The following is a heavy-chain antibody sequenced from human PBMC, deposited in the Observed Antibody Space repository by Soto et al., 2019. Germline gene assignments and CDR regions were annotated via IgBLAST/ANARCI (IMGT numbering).Heavy chain of an antibody. D-gene: IGHD3-3*01. CDR2: MNPNSGNT. CDR3: ARAEPNYDFWSGYWTRHDAFDI. Sequence: GASVKVSCKASGYTFTSYDINWVRQATGQGLEWMGWMNPNSGNTGYAQKFQGRVTMTRNTSISTAYMELSSLRSEDTAVYYCARAEPNYDFWSGYWTRHDAFDIWGQGTMVTVSS. V-gene: IGHV1-8*01. J-gene: IGHJ3*02. CDR1: GYTFTSYD.